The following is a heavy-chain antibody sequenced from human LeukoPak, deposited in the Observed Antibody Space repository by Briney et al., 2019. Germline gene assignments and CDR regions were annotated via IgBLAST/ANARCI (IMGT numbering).Heavy chain of an antibody. J-gene: IGHJ6*02. V-gene: IGHV3-48*04. D-gene: IGHD4-17*01. CDR3: AGLYGDYGFEAYYYYGMDV. CDR2: ISSSSSTI. CDR1: GFTFSSYS. Sequence: GGSLRLSCAASGFTFSSYSMNWVRQAPGKGLEWVSYISSSSSTIYYADSVKGRFTISRDNAKNSLYLQMNSLRAEDTAVYYCAGLYGDYGFEAYYYYGMDVWGQGTTVTVSS.